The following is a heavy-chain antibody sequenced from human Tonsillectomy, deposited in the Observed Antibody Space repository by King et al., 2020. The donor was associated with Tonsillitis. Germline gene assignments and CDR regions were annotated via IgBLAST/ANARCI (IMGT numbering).Heavy chain of an antibody. CDR2: ISGSGGST. J-gene: IGHJ4*02. D-gene: IGHD3-3*01. V-gene: IGHV3-23*04. CDR3: AKDQERYYDFWSGYSVFDY. CDR1: GFTFSSYA. Sequence: VQLVESGGGLVQPGGSLRLSCAASGFTFSSYAMSWVRQAPGKGLEWVSAISGSGGSTYYADSVKGRFTLSRDNSKNTLYLQMNSLRAEDTAVYYCAKDQERYYDFWSGYSVFDYWGQGTLVTVSS.